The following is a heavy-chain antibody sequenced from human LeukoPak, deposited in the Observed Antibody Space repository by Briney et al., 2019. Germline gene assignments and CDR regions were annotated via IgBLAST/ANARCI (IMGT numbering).Heavy chain of an antibody. Sequence: GGSLRLSCAASGFTFSSYAMSWVRQAPGKGLEWVSAISGSGGSTYYADSVKGRFTISRDNSKNTLYLQMNSLRAEDTAVYYCAKQEETPGPQYYYYGMDVWGQGTTVTVSS. J-gene: IGHJ6*02. CDR3: AKQEETPGPQYYYYGMDV. V-gene: IGHV3-23*01. CDR1: GFTFSSYA. D-gene: IGHD4-23*01. CDR2: ISGSGGST.